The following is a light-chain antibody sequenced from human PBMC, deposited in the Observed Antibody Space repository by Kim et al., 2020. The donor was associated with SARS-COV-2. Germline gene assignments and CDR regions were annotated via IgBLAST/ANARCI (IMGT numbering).Light chain of an antibody. CDR3: SSYTNSGTWV. J-gene: IGLJ3*02. CDR1: RGGVGGYKY. CDR2: DVS. Sequence: GQSITISCTGPRGGVGGYKYVSWFQQHPGKAPKLIIYDVSQRPSGVSNRFSGFEYGNTASLTISGLQAEDEADYYCSSYTNSGTWVFGGGTQLTVL. V-gene: IGLV2-14*03.